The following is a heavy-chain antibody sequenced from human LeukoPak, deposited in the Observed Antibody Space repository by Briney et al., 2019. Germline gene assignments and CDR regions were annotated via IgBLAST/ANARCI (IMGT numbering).Heavy chain of an antibody. CDR2: ISSSGSIT. J-gene: IGHJ4*02. CDR1: GFSFSSYE. CDR3: ARNPPRYFN. D-gene: IGHD1-26*01. Sequence: PGGSLRLSCADSGFSFSSYEMNWVRQAPGKGLEWISYISSSGSITFYADSEKGRFTISRDNARNSLFLQMNSLRAEDTAVYYCARNPPRYFNWGQGTLVTVSS. V-gene: IGHV3-48*03.